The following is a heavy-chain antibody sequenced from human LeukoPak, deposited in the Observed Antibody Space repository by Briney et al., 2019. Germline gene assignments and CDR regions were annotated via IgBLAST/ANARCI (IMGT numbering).Heavy chain of an antibody. CDR2: IYYSGNT. D-gene: IGHD6-19*01. CDR3: ARTSSGWGYFDY. Sequence: SEALSLTCTVSGGSISSYYWSWIRQPPGKGLEWIGYIYYSGNTNYNPSLKSRVTISVDTSKNQFSLKLSSVTAADTAVYYCARTSSGWGYFDYWGQGTLVTVSS. CDR1: GGSISSYY. J-gene: IGHJ4*02. V-gene: IGHV4-59*01.